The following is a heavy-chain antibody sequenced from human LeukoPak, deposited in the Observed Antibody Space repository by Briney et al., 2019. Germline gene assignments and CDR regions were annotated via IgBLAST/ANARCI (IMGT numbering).Heavy chain of an antibody. Sequence: SETLSLTCTVSGGSISSYYWGWIRQPPGKGLEWIGSIYYSGSTYYNPSLKSRVTISVDTSKNQFSLKLSSVTAADTAVYYCARRNGYYSSTSCYPRFDYWGQGTLVTVSS. D-gene: IGHD2-2*01. CDR2: IYYSGST. V-gene: IGHV4-39*01. CDR3: ARRNGYYSSTSCYPRFDY. CDR1: GGSISSYY. J-gene: IGHJ4*02.